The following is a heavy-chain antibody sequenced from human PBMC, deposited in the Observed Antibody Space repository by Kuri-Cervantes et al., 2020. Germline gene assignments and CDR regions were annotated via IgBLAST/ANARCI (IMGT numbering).Heavy chain of an antibody. Sequence: GESLKISCAASGFTFSSFSMNWVRQAPGKGLEWVSSISSTGNYIYYSDSVKGRFTISRDNSKNTLYLQMNSLRAEDTAVYYCAKDAGLRGVFDYWGQGTLVTVSS. CDR1: GFTFSSFS. CDR3: AKDAGLRGVFDY. CDR2: ISSTGNYI. D-gene: IGHD3-10*01. J-gene: IGHJ4*02. V-gene: IGHV3-21*04.